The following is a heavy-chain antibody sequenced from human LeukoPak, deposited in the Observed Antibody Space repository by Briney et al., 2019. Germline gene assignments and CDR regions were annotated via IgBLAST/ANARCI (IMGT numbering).Heavy chain of an antibody. CDR3: AKDSRLGELSLLYYFDY. D-gene: IGHD3-16*02. CDR1: GFTFDDYG. J-gene: IGHJ4*02. V-gene: IGHV3-20*04. CDR2: INWNGGST. Sequence: GGSLRLSCAASGFTFDDYGMSWVRQAPGKGLEWVSGINWNGGSTGYADSVKGRFTISRDNAKNSLYLQMNSLRAEDTAVYYCAKDSRLGELSLLYYFDYWGQGTLVTVSS.